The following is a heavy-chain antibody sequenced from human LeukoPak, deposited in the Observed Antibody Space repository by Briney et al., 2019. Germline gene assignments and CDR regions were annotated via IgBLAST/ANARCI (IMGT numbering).Heavy chain of an antibody. V-gene: IGHV3-7*01. CDR3: ARETPRRGETRDGYR. J-gene: IGHJ4*02. CDR1: GFTVSSNY. Sequence: GGSLRLSCAVSGFTVSSNYMSWVRQAPGKGLECLANIKEDGSETYYADSVKGRFTISRDNPKNLLFLQINSLRVEDTAVYYCARETPRRGETRDGYRWGQGTVVTVSS. D-gene: IGHD5-24*01. CDR2: IKEDGSET.